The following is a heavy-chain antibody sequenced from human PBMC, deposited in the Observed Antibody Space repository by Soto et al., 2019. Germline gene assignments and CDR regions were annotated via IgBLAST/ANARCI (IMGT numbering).Heavy chain of an antibody. V-gene: IGHV4-4*07. CDR2: VYRGNS. Sequence: SETLSLTCSVSGDSISSYSWSWIRQPAGKGLEWLGRVYRGNSNYNPSLKSRLIMSLDTSKNQFSLNLRSVTAADTAVYYCARESLKETITMTVVIDHWGHGTQVTVSS. J-gene: IGHJ4*01. CDR3: ARESLKETITMTVVIDH. D-gene: IGHD3-22*01. CDR1: GDSISSYS.